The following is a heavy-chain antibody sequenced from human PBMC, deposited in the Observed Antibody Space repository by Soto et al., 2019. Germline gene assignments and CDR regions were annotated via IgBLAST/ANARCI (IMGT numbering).Heavy chain of an antibody. CDR1: GVSISSYY. CDR2: IYYSGST. V-gene: IGHV4-59*01. Sequence: SETMSLTCTVAGVSISSYYWSWIRQPPGKGLEWIGYIYYSGSTNYNPSLKSRVTISVDTSKNQFSLKLSSVTAADTAVYYCARSGSPPWFDPWGQGTLVTVSS. CDR3: ARSGSPPWFDP. D-gene: IGHD1-26*01. J-gene: IGHJ5*02.